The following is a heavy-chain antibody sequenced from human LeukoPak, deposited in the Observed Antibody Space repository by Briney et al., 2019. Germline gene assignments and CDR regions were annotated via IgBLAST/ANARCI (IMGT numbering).Heavy chain of an antibody. CDR3: ARDAGVVPAAIKIQYYGMDV. CDR2: ISYDGSNK. CDR1: GFTFSSYA. D-gene: IGHD2-2*01. V-gene: IGHV3-30-3*01. Sequence: GRSLRLSCAASGFTFSSYAMHWVRQAPGKGLEWVAVISYDGSNKYYADSVKGRFTISRDNSKNTLYLQMNSLRAEDTAAYYCARDAGVVPAAIKIQYYGMDVWGQGTTVTVSS. J-gene: IGHJ6*02.